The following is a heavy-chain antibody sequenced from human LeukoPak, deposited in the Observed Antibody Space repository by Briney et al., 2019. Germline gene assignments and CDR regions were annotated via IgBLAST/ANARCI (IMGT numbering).Heavy chain of an antibody. CDR3: ARGLGNIAAASNWFDP. J-gene: IGHJ5*02. CDR1: GYTFTSYA. D-gene: IGHD6-13*01. Sequence: ASVKVSCKASGYTFTSYAMHWVRQAPGQRLEWMGWINAGNGNTKYSQKFQGRVTITRDTSASTAYMELSSLRSEDTAVYYCARGLGNIAAASNWFDPWGQGTLVTVS. CDR2: INAGNGNT. V-gene: IGHV1-3*01.